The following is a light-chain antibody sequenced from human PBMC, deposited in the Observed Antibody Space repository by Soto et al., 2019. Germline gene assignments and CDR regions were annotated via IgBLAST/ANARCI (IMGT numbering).Light chain of an antibody. V-gene: IGKV3-20*01. J-gene: IGKJ4*01. CDR2: GAS. CDR3: HQYGISPLT. CDR1: QSVSASY. Sequence: EIVLTQSPGTLSLSPGERATLSCRASQSVSASYLAWYQQKPGQAPRLLIYGASSSATGIPDRFSGSGSGTDFTLTISRLEPEDFAVYYCHQYGISPLTFGGGTKVEIK.